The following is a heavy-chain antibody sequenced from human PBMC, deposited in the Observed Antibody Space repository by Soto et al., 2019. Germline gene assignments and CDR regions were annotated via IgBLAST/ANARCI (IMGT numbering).Heavy chain of an antibody. V-gene: IGHV3-64*01. CDR2: ISSNGIGT. CDR1: GFTFSSDA. Sequence: EVQLVESGGGLAQPGGSLRLSCAASGFTFSSDAMDWVRQAPGKGLEYVSGISSNGIGTYYASSVKGRFTISRDNSRDTVYLQMASLSPEDMAVYYCARRARADYYYMDVWGKGTTVTVS. D-gene: IGHD6-6*01. CDR3: ARRARADYYYMDV. J-gene: IGHJ6*03.